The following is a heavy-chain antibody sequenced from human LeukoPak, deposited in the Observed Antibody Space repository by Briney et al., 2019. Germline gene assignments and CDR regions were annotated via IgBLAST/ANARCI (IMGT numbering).Heavy chain of an antibody. J-gene: IGHJ4*02. CDR2: IYYSGST. CDR3: ARAGVVNRSPFDY. Sequence: NASETLSLTCTVSGGSISSYYWSWIRQPPGKGLEWIGYIYYSGSTNYNPSLKSRVTISVDTSKNQFSLKLSSVTAADTAVYYCARAGVVNRSPFDYWGQGTLVTVSS. D-gene: IGHD3-3*01. CDR1: GGSISSYY. V-gene: IGHV4-59*01.